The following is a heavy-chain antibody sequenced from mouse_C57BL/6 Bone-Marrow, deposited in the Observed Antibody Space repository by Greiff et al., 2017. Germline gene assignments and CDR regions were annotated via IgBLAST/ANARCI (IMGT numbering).Heavy chain of an antibody. J-gene: IGHJ4*01. CDR1: GYTFTSYG. D-gene: IGHD1-1*02. Sequence: QVQLQQSGAELARPGASVKLSCKASGYTFTSYGISWVKQRTGQGLEWIGEIYPRSGNTYYNEKLKGKATLTADKACSTAYMELRSLTSEDSAVYFCAIWSRGDYAMDYWGQGTSVTVSS. CDR2: IYPRSGNT. V-gene: IGHV1-81*01. CDR3: AIWSRGDYAMDY.